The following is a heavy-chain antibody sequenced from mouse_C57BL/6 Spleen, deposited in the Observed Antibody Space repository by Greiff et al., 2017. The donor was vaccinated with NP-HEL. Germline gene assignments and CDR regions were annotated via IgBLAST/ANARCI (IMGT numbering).Heavy chain of an antibody. J-gene: IGHJ3*01. CDR2: ISSGGDYI. CDR1: GFTFSSYA. V-gene: IGHV5-9-1*02. CDR3: TRAFYYGNYDGFAY. D-gene: IGHD2-1*01. Sequence: DVQLVESGEGLVKPGGSLKLSCAASGFTFSSYAMSWVRQTPDKRLEWVAYISSGGDYIYYADTVKGRFTISRDNARNTLYLQMSSLKSEDTAMYYCTRAFYYGNYDGFAYWGQGTLVTVSA.